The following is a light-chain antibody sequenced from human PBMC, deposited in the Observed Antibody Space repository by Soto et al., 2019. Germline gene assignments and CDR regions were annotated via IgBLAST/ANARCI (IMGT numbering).Light chain of an antibody. J-gene: IGKJ5*01. CDR3: QQRSNWPPIT. CDR1: QSVSSY. V-gene: IGKV3-11*01. CDR2: DAS. Sequence: EIVLTQSPATLSVFPGERATLSCRASQSVSSYLAWYQQKPGQAPRLLIYDASNRATGIPARFSGSGSGTDFTLTISSLEPEDFAVSYCQQRSNWPPITFGQGTRLEIK.